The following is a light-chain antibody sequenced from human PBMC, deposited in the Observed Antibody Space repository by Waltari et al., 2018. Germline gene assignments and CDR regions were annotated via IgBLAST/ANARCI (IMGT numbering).Light chain of an antibody. J-gene: IGLJ3*02. CDR1: ISDVGGFNS. Sequence: QSALTQPASVSGSPGQSITISCTGTISDVGGFNSVSWYQVHPGQAPRVMIYGVINRPSGVSDRFSASKSGNTASLTISGLQAEDEGDYYCSSQSTNSVVLFGGGTKLTVL. V-gene: IGLV2-14*03. CDR3: SSQSTNSVVL. CDR2: GVI.